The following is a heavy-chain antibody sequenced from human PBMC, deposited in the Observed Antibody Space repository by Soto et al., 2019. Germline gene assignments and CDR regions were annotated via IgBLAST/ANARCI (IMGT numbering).Heavy chain of an antibody. Sequence: WETLRLTCTVSGGTISSYSRSWIRQPPGKGLEWIGYIYYSGSTKYNPSLKSRVTITVEKTKNKFSLKLRSVTDAETAVYYCAIAPKSTDFWSGPKDSYYYYYMDVWGKGTTVTVSS. CDR2: IYYSGST. CDR3: AIAPKSTDFWSGPKDSYYYYYMDV. V-gene: IGHV4-59*01. CDR1: GGTISSYS. J-gene: IGHJ6*03. D-gene: IGHD3-3*01.